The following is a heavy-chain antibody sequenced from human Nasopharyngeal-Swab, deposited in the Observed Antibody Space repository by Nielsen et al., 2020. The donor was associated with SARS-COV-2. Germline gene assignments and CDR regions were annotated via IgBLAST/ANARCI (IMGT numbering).Heavy chain of an antibody. CDR3: ARGHGDGYNEMDDAFDI. D-gene: IGHD5-24*01. CDR1: GYTLTELS. J-gene: IGHJ3*02. Sequence: ASVKVSCKVSGYTLTELSMHWVRQAPGKGLEWMGGFDPEDGETIYAQKFQGRVTMTEDTSTDTAYMELSSLRSEDTAVYYCARGHGDGYNEMDDAFDIWGQGTMVTVSS. V-gene: IGHV1-24*01. CDR2: FDPEDGET.